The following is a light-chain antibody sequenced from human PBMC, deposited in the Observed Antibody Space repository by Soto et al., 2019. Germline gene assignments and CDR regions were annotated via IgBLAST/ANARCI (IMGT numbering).Light chain of an antibody. CDR1: QSISSY. V-gene: IGKV1-39*01. CDR2: AAS. CDR3: QQSYITSWT. J-gene: IGKJ1*01. Sequence: NLSPSSLSATVGDRVTITCRASQSISSYLNWYQQKPGKAPKLLIYAASSLQSGVPSRFSGSGSGTDFTLTISSLQPEDFATYYCQQSYITSWTFGQGAKVDI.